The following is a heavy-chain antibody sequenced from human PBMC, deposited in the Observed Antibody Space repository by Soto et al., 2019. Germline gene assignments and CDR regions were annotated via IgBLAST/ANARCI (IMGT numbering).Heavy chain of an antibody. Sequence: SETLSLTCTVSGGSISSSSYYWGWIRQPPGKGLEWIGSIYYSGSTYYNPSLKSRVTISVDTSKNQFSLKLSSVTAADTAVYYCVQCSGSDGGGRFNNWFDPWGQGTLVTVSS. V-gene: IGHV4-39*01. CDR1: GGSISSSSYY. J-gene: IGHJ5*02. CDR2: IYYSGST. D-gene: IGHD3-10*02. CDR3: VQCSGSDGGGRFNNWFDP.